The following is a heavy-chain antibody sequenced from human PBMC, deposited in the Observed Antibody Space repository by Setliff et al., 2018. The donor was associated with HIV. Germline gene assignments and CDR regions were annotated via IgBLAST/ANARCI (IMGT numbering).Heavy chain of an antibody. J-gene: IGHJ6*03. Sequence: GSLRLSCAASGFTVSSNYMSWVRQAPGKGLEWVSVIYSGGSTYYADSVKGRFTISRDNSKNTLYPQMNSLRAEDTAVYYCARDQWGYSYGYCYYYYMDVWGKGTTVTVSS. CDR1: GFTVSSNY. CDR2: IYSGGST. CDR3: ARDQWGYSYGYCYYYYMDV. V-gene: IGHV3-66*02. D-gene: IGHD5-18*01.